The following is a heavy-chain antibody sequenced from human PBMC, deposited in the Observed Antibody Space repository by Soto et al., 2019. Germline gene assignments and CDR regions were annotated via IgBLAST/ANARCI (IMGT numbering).Heavy chain of an antibody. CDR3: TSVDYADY. V-gene: IGHV1-3*01. CDR2: IIPGNGDT. D-gene: IGHD4-17*01. J-gene: IGHJ4*02. CDR1: GYTFTNYA. Sequence: QVQLVQSGAEVKKPGASVKVSCKASGYTFTNYAMHWVRQAPGQRLEWMGWIIPGNGDTKYSQKFQGRVTFTRDTSASTAYMELSSMRSEDAAVDSCTSVDYADYSGQRTLVTVSS.